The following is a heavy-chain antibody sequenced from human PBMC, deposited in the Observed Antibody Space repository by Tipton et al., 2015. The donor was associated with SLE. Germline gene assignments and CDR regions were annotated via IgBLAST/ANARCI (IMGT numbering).Heavy chain of an antibody. CDR3: ARDLLYYDFVTGYLPSYFDF. Sequence: SLRLSCVASGFTFSSYSMNWVRQAPGKGLEWVSSIGTSSSFSGSSNLIYYADSVKGRFTISRDNAKNSLYLQLNSLRAEDTAVYYCARDLLYYDFVTGYLPSYFDFWGRGTLVTVSS. D-gene: IGHD3-9*01. J-gene: IGHJ4*02. V-gene: IGHV3-74*01. CDR2: IGTSSSFSGSSNLI. CDR1: GFTFSSYS.